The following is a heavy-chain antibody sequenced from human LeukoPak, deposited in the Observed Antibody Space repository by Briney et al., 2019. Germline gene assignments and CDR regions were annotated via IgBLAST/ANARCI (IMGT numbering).Heavy chain of an antibody. D-gene: IGHD2-21*02. CDR2: IYPGDSDT. CDR3: ASCLGGGDCYFYFDY. Sequence: GESLKVSCKGSGYSFTSYWIGWMRQMPGKGLEWMGIIYPGDSDTRYSPSFQGQVTISADKSISTAYLQWSSLKASDTAMYYCASCLGGGDCYFYFDYWGQGTLVTVSS. CDR1: GYSFTSYW. V-gene: IGHV5-51*01. J-gene: IGHJ4*02.